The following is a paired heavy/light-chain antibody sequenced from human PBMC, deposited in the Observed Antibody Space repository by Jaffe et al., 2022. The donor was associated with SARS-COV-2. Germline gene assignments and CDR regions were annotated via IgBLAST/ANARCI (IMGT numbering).Light chain of an antibody. Sequence: EIVLTQSPDFQSVTPKEKVTITCRASQSIGSSLHWYQQKPDQSPKLLIKYASQSFSGVPSRFSGSGSGTDFTLTINRLEAEDAATYYCHQSRSLPYTFGQGTKLEIK. CDR3: HQSRSLPYT. CDR1: QSIGSS. J-gene: IGKJ2*01. V-gene: IGKV6-21*01. CDR2: YAS.
Heavy chain of an antibody. V-gene: IGHV4-34*01. CDR1: GGSFSGHY. Sequence: QVQLQQWGAGLLKPSETLSLTCAVYGGSFSGHYWSWIRQPPGKGLEWIGEINHSGRTNYNPSLKSRVTISADTSKNQFSLKLSSVTAADTAEYYCAREGTMNYYNMDVWGKGTTVTVSS. J-gene: IGHJ6*03. CDR3: AREGTMNYYNMDV. D-gene: IGHD1-1*01. CDR2: INHSGRT.